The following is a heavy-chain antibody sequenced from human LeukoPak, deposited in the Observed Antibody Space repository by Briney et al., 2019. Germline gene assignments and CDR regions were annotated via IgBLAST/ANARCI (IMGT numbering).Heavy chain of an antibody. D-gene: IGHD2-15*01. Sequence: GASVKVSCNASGGTFTNYAFSWVRQAPGQGLEWMGRIIPIFDSAHYQQRLKRRITITADKHPTPAYMPLRSLTSADTPVYYCASQEAPIYSERRTPPPYPQWGQGTLVTVPS. CDR2: IIPIFDSA. V-gene: IGHV1-69*06. CDR1: GGTFTNYA. CDR3: ASQEAPIYSERRTPPPYPQ. J-gene: IGHJ4*02.